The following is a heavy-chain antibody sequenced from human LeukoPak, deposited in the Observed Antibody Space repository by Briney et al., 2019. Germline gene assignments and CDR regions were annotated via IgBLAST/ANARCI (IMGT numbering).Heavy chain of an antibody. J-gene: IGHJ4*02. V-gene: IGHV1-46*01. CDR2: INPSGGST. CDR1: GYTFTSYY. Sequence: ASVKVSCKASGYTFTSYYMHWVRQAPGQGLEWMGIINPSGGSTTYAQKFQGRVTMTRDTSTSSVYMEVSSLRSEDTAVYYCASLGWESAWWGQGTLVTVSS. CDR3: ASLGWESAW. D-gene: IGHD1-26*01.